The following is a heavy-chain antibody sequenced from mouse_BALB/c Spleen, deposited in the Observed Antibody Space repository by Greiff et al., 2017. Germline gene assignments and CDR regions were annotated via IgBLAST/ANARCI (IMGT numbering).Heavy chain of an antibody. D-gene: IGHD4-1*01. Sequence: VKLMESGPGLVQPSQSLSITCTVSGFSLTSYGVHWVRQSPGKGLEWLGVIWSGGSTDYNAAFISRLSISKDNSKSQVFFKMNSLQANDTAIYYCASLTGGFAYWGQGTLVTVSA. CDR2: IWSGGST. J-gene: IGHJ3*01. CDR3: ASLTGGFAY. V-gene: IGHV2-2*02. CDR1: GFSLTSYG.